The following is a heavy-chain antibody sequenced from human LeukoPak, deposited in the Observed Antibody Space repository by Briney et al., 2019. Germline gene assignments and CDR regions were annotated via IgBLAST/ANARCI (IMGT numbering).Heavy chain of an antibody. J-gene: IGHJ6*03. CDR3: TDAGYSSGWPNTIYYYYYMDV. V-gene: IGHV3-15*05. CDR2: IKSKTDGGTT. CDR1: GFTFSNAW. Sequence: NTGGSLRLSCAASGFTFSNAWMSWVRQAPGKGLEWVGRIKSKTDGGTTDYAAPVKGRFTISRDDSKNTLYLQMNSLKTEDTAVYYCTDAGYSSGWPNTIYYYYYMDVWGKGTTVTISS. D-gene: IGHD6-19*01.